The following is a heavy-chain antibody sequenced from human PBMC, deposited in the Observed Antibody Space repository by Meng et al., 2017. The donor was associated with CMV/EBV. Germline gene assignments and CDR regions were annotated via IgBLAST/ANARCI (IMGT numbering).Heavy chain of an antibody. CDR1: GFTFSSYW. CDR3: ARENWGDAFDI. V-gene: IGHV3-7*01. CDR2: IKQDGSEK. Sequence: GESLKISCAASGFTFSSYWMSWVRQAPGKGLEWVANIKQDGSEKYYVDSVKGRFTISRDNAKNSLYLQMNSLRAEDTAVYYWARENWGDAFDIWGQGTMVTVSS. J-gene: IGHJ3*02. D-gene: IGHD7-27*01.